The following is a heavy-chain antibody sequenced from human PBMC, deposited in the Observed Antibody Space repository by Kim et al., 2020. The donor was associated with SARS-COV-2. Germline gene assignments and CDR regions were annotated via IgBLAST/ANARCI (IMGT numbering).Heavy chain of an antibody. CDR3: ARLHFSMIVVVPPPVDY. D-gene: IGHD3-22*01. CDR1: GFTFSSYW. CDR2: IKQDGSEK. Sequence: GGSLRLSCAASGFTFSSYWMSWVRQAPGKGLEWVANIKQDGSEKYYVDSVKGRFTISRDNAKNSLYLQMNSLRAEDTAVYYCARLHFSMIVVVPPPVDYWGQGTLVTVSS. J-gene: IGHJ4*02. V-gene: IGHV3-7*01.